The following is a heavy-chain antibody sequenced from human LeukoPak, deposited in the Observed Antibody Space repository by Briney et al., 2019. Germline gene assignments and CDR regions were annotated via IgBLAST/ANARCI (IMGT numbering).Heavy chain of an antibody. D-gene: IGHD1-26*01. CDR2: INPNSGGT. Sequence: ASVKVSCKASGYTFTGYHMHWVRQAPGQGLEWMGWINPNSGGTNYAQKFQGRVTMTRDTSISTAYMELSGLRSDDTAVYYCARPRGSYYARESYFDYWGQGTLVTVSS. CDR3: ARPRGSYYARESYFDY. CDR1: GYTFTGYH. J-gene: IGHJ4*02. V-gene: IGHV1-2*02.